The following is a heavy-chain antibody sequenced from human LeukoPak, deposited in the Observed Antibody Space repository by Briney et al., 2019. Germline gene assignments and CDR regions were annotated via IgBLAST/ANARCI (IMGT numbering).Heavy chain of an antibody. Sequence: GASVKVSCKASGYTFTSCGISWVRQAPGQGLEWMGWISAYNGNTNYAQKLQGRVTMTTDTSTSTAYMELRSLRSDDTAVYYCARDPIVGATTPYYFDFWGQGTLVTVSS. CDR3: ARDPIVGATTPYYFDF. CDR1: GYTFTSCG. V-gene: IGHV1-18*01. D-gene: IGHD1-26*01. CDR2: ISAYNGNT. J-gene: IGHJ4*02.